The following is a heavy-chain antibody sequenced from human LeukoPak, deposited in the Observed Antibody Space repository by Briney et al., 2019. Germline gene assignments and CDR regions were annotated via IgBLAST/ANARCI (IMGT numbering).Heavy chain of an antibody. J-gene: IGHJ3*02. CDR1: EFTVSSNY. V-gene: IGHV3-66*01. CDR2: IYSSGGK. CDR3: ARDTVEMTTFDAFGI. D-gene: IGHD5-24*01. Sequence: GGALRLSCAASEFTVSSNYMSWVRQAPGEGLEWVSIIYSSGGKYYADSVKGRFTISRDNSEHTLYLQMNSLRAEDTAVYYCARDTVEMTTFDAFGIWGQGTMVTVSS.